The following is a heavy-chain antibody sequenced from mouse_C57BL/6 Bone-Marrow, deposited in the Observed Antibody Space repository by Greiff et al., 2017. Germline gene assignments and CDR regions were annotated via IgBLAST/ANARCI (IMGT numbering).Heavy chain of an antibody. J-gene: IGHJ4*01. V-gene: IGHV5-17*01. CDR3: AMAFLYAMDY. CDR2: ISSGSSTI. Sequence: EVMLVESGGGLVKPGGSLKLSCAASGFTFSDYGMHWVRQAPETGLEWVAYISSGSSTISYADTVKGRFPISRDNATNTLLLTMSRLRSAATAVYYGAMAFLYAMDYWGQGTSVTVSS. CDR1: GFTFSDYG.